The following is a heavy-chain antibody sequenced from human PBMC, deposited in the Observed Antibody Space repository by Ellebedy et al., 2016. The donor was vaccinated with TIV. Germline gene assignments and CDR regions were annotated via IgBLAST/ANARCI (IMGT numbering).Heavy chain of an antibody. V-gene: IGHV1-46*01. J-gene: IGHJ6*02. CDR2: LNPSTGGT. Sequence: ASVKVSCKASGYTFTTYYIHWVRQAPGQGLEWVGTLNPSTGGTSYAQKFQGRVTMTEDTSTDTAYMELSSLRSEDTAVYYCAQRTMVRGSPHYYYYYGMDVWGQGTTVTVSS. CDR1: GYTFTTYY. D-gene: IGHD3-10*01. CDR3: AQRTMVRGSPHYYYYYGMDV.